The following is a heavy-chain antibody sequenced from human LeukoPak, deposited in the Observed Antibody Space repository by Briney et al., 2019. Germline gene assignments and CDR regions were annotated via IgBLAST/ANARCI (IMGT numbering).Heavy chain of an antibody. Sequence: SVKVSCKASGGTFSSYAISWVRQAPGQGLEWMGGIIPIFGTANYAQKFQGRVTITADESTSTAYMELSSLRSEDTAVYYCARESRANYYDSSGYYPGVWYWFDPWGQGTLVTVSS. CDR1: GGTFSSYA. CDR2: IIPIFGTA. J-gene: IGHJ5*02. CDR3: ARESRANYYDSSGYYPGVWYWFDP. D-gene: IGHD3-22*01. V-gene: IGHV1-69*13.